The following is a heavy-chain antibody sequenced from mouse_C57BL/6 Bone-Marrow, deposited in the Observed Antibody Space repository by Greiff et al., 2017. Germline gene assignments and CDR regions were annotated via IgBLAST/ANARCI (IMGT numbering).Heavy chain of an antibody. CDR2: IDPENGDT. J-gene: IGHJ3*01. Sequence: VQLQQSGAELVRPGASVKLSCTASGFNIKDDYMHWVKQRPEQGLEWIGWIDPENGDTEYASKFQGKATITADTSSNTAYAQLSSLTSEDTAVYYCSTGDYLAWFAYWGQGNLVTVSA. D-gene: IGHD5-5*01. V-gene: IGHV14-4*01. CDR3: STGDYLAWFAY. CDR1: GFNIKDDY.